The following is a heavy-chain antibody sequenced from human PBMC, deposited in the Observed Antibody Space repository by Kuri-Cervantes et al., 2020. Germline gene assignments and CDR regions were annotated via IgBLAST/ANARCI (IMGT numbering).Heavy chain of an antibody. V-gene: IGHV4-61*02. CDR1: GGSISSGVYS. CDR3: AREGARGYDNAFDI. Sequence: SETLSLTCTVSGGSISSGVYSWSWIRQPAGKELEWIGRIYTSGSTNYNPSLKSRVTISVDTSKNQFSLKLSSVTAADTAVYYCAREGARGYDNAFDIWGQGTMVTVSS. D-gene: IGHD3-22*01. J-gene: IGHJ3*02. CDR2: IYTSGST.